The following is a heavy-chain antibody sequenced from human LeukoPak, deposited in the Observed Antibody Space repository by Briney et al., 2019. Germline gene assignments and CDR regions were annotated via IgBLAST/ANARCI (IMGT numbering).Heavy chain of an antibody. J-gene: IGHJ5*02. CDR3: AKDQGDDYVWGVMKRDNWFDP. D-gene: IGHD3-16*01. Sequence: GGSLRLSCAASGFTFSSYAMSWVRQAPGKGLEWVSAISGSGGSTYYADSVKGRFTISRDNSKNTLYLQVNSLRAEDTAVYYCAKDQGDDYVWGVMKRDNWFDPWGQGTLVTVSS. CDR1: GFTFSSYA. V-gene: IGHV3-23*01. CDR2: ISGSGGST.